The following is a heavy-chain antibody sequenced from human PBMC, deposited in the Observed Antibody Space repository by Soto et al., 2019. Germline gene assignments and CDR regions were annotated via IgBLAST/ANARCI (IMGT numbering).Heavy chain of an antibody. Sequence: PGGSLRLSCVDSGFTFSTYSINWVRQAPGKGLEWVSSISSRSDIYYADSVKGPFTISRDNAKNSVSLQMNSLRAEDTAVYYCAREYTAWPLAYGLDVWGQGTTVTVSS. CDR3: AREYTAWPLAYGLDV. CDR2: ISSRSDI. J-gene: IGHJ6*02. D-gene: IGHD2-2*02. CDR1: GFTFSTYS. V-gene: IGHV3-21*01.